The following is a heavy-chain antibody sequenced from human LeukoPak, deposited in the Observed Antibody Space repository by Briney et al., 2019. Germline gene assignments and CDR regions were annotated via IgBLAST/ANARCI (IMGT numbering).Heavy chain of an antibody. V-gene: IGHV3-30*18. CDR3: AKGGTGYSSSFLDY. CDR1: GFTFSSYG. Sequence: GRSLRLSCAASGFTFSSYGMHWVRQAPGKGLEWVAVIWYGGSNKYYADSVKGRFTISGDNSKNTLYLQMNSLRAEDTAVYYCAKGGTGYSSSFLDYWGQGTLVTVSS. J-gene: IGHJ4*02. D-gene: IGHD6-6*01. CDR2: IWYGGSNK.